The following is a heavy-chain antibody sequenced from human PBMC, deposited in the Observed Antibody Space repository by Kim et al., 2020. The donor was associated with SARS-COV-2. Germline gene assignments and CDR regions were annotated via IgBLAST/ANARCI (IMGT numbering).Heavy chain of an antibody. J-gene: IGHJ4*02. D-gene: IGHD6-19*01. CDR1: GFTFDDYA. CDR2: ISWNSGSI. Sequence: GGSLRLSCAASGFTFDDYAMHWVRQAPGKGLEWVSGISWNSGSIGYADSVKGRFTISRDNAKNSLYLQMNSLRAEDTALYYCAKDKKMIAVAGWLDYWGQGTLVTVSS. V-gene: IGHV3-9*01. CDR3: AKDKKMIAVAGWLDY.